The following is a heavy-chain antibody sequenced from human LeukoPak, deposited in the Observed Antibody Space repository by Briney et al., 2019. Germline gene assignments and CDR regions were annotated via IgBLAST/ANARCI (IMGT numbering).Heavy chain of an antibody. V-gene: IGHV4-59*01. J-gene: IGHJ3*02. CDR2: IYYSGST. CDR3: AREPPGVDSDAFDI. D-gene: IGHD5-12*01. CDR1: GDSIGTYY. Sequence: SETLSLTCTVSGDSIGTYYWSWIRQPPGKGLEWIGHIYYSGSTKYNPSLKSRVTISVDTSKNQFSLKLSSVTAADTAAYYCAREPPGVDSDAFDIWGQGTMVTVSS.